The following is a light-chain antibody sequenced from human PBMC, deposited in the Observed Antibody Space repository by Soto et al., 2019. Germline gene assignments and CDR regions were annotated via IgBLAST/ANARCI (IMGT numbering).Light chain of an antibody. V-gene: IGLV1-44*01. Sequence: QSVLTQPPSASGTPGQRVTISCSGSSSSIGSHSVTWYQQLPGTAPKLLTYGSSQRPSGVPDRFSGSKSGTSASLAISGLQSEDEATYYCASWDDGLRAWVFGDGTQLTVL. CDR1: SSSIGSHS. CDR3: ASWDDGLRAWV. CDR2: GSS. J-gene: IGLJ3*02.